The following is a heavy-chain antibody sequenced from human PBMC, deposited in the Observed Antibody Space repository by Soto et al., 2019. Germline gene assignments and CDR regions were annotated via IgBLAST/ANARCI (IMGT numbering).Heavy chain of an antibody. CDR2: IYYSGST. J-gene: IGHJ6*02. CDR1: GGSISSGDYY. Sequence: KPSETLSLTCTVSGGSISSGDYYWSWIRQPPGKGLEWIGYIYYSGSTYYNPSLKSRVTISVDTSKNQFSLKLSSVTAADTAVYYWASDRGIVGASGYYGMDVWGQGTTVTVSS. V-gene: IGHV4-30-4*01. D-gene: IGHD1-26*01. CDR3: ASDRGIVGASGYYGMDV.